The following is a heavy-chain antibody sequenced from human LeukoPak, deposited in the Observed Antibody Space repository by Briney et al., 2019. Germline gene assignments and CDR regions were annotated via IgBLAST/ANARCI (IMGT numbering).Heavy chain of an antibody. CDR2: ISGSGGST. V-gene: IGHV3-23*01. CDR1: GFTFSSYG. J-gene: IGHJ3*02. D-gene: IGHD3-10*01. CDR3: ARRSRGVDAFDI. Sequence: GGTLRLSCAASGFTFSSYGMSWVRQAPGKGLEWVSAISGSGGSTYYADSVKGRFTISRDNSKNTLYLQMNSLRAEDTAVYYCARRSRGVDAFDIWGQGTMVTVSS.